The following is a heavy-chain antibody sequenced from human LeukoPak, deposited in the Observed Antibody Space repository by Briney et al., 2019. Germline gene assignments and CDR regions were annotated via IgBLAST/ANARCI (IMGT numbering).Heavy chain of an antibody. Sequence: ASVKVSCKASGYTFTSYYMHWVRQAPGQGLEWMGIINPSGGSTSYAQKFQGRVTMTRDMSTSTVYMELSSLRSEDTAVYYCARVRGNYYDSSGYLDYWGQGTLVTVSS. J-gene: IGHJ4*02. CDR3: ARVRGNYYDSSGYLDY. D-gene: IGHD3-22*01. V-gene: IGHV1-46*01. CDR2: INPSGGST. CDR1: GYTFTSYY.